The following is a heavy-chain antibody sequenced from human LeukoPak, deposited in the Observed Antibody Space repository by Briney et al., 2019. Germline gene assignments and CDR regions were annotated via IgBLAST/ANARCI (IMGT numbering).Heavy chain of an antibody. D-gene: IGHD1-14*01. CDR1: GFTFSSYG. CDR2: IRSSGDST. Sequence: GGTLRLSCAASGFTFSSYGMSWVRQAPGKGLEWVSGIRSSGDSTYYADSVKGRFTISRDNSKNTLYLQMNSLRAEDTAVYYCVKSGTTFDYWGQGTLVTVSS. V-gene: IGHV3-23*01. J-gene: IGHJ4*02. CDR3: VKSGTTFDY.